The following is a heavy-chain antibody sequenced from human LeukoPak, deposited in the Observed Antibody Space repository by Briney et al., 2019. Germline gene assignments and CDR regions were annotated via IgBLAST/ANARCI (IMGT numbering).Heavy chain of an antibody. D-gene: IGHD1-1*01. Sequence: SETLSLTCAVYGGSFSGYYWSWIRQPPGKGLEWIGEINHSGSTNYNPSLKSRVTISVDTSKNQFSLKLSSVTAADTAVYYCARARVPNWFDPWGQGTLVTVSS. CDR1: GGSFSGYY. CDR3: ARARVPNWFDP. CDR2: INHSGST. J-gene: IGHJ5*02. V-gene: IGHV4-34*01.